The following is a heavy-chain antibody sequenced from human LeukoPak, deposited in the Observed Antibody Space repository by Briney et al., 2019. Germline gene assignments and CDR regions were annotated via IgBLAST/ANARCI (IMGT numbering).Heavy chain of an antibody. J-gene: IGHJ4*02. V-gene: IGHV3-9*01. CDR2: ISWNSGSI. Sequence: PGGSLRLSCAASGFTFDDYAMHWVRQAPGKGLEWVSGISWNSGSIGYADSVKGRFTISRDNAENSLYLQMNSLRAEDTALYYCAKEGGDYWGQGTLVTVSS. CDR3: AKEGGDY. CDR1: GFTFDDYA.